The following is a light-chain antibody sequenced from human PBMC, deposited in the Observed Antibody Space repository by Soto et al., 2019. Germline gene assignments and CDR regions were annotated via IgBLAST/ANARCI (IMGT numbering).Light chain of an antibody. CDR1: ASNIGGYNL. CDR2: EGV. Sequence: QSALTQPASVSGSPGQSITITCTGSASNIGGYNLVSRYQHHAGKAPKVIIYEGVKRPSGVSNRFSGFKSGTTASLTISGLQAEDEADYYCCSYVGATTYVFGSGTKLTVL. V-gene: IGLV2-23*01. J-gene: IGLJ1*01. CDR3: CSYVGATTYV.